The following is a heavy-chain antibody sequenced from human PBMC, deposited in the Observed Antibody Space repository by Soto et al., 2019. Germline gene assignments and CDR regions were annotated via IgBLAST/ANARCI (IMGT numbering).Heavy chain of an antibody. CDR1: GGSISSYYW. CDR2: VYWDDTK. J-gene: IGHJ4*02. Sequence: TLSLTCTVSGGSISSYYWSWIRQPPGKGLEWIAVVYWDDTKHYSPSLKSRLTITKDTSKNQVVLTMTNMDPVDTATYFCAHKGYGDYPLDYWGQGTLVTVSS. V-gene: IGHV2-5*08. CDR3: AHKGYGDYPLDY. D-gene: IGHD4-17*01.